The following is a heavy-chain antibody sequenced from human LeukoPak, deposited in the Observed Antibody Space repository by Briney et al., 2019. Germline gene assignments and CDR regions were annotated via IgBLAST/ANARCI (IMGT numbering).Heavy chain of an antibody. V-gene: IGHV1-69*04. J-gene: IGHJ6*03. CDR2: IIPILGIA. D-gene: IGHD3-10*01. Sequence: SVKVSCKASGGTFSSYTISWVRQAPGQGLEWMGRIIPILGIANYAQKFQGRVTITADKSTSTAYMELSSLRSEDTAVYYCARDYYSDGASYYYYYYMDVWGKGTTVTVSS. CDR3: ARDYYSDGASYYYYYYMDV. CDR1: GGTFSSYT.